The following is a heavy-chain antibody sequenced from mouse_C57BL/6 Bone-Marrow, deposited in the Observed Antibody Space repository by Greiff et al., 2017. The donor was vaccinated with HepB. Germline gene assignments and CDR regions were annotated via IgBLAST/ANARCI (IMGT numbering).Heavy chain of an antibody. CDR3: ANPIYDGPWFAY. D-gene: IGHD2-3*01. V-gene: IGHV5-17*01. CDR1: GFTFSDYG. Sequence: EVMLVESGGGLVKPGGSLKLSCAASGFTFSDYGMHWVRQAPEKGLEWVAYISSGSSTIYYADTVKGRFTISRDNAKNTLFLQMTSLRSEDTAMYYCANPIYDGPWFAYWGQGTLVTVSA. J-gene: IGHJ3*01. CDR2: ISSGSSTI.